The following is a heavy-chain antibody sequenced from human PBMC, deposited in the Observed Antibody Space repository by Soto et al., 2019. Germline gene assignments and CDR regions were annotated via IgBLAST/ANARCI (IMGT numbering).Heavy chain of an antibody. D-gene: IGHD6-13*01. CDR2: IRGFSPYT. CDR3: AKDSWYFDL. J-gene: IGHJ4*02. CDR1: GFTFRTYT. Sequence: GGSLRLSCISSGFTFRTYTMNWVRQAPGKGLEWVSGIRGFSPYTFYAESVRGRFTISRDNAKNTVSLQMNSLRVEDTGVYYCAKDSWYFDLWSQGSQVTVSS. V-gene: IGHV3-21*01.